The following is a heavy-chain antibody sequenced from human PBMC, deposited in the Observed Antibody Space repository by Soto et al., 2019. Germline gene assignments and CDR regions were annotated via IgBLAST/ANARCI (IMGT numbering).Heavy chain of an antibody. V-gene: IGHV4-31*03. J-gene: IGHJ5*02. CDR1: GGSISSGGYY. D-gene: IGHD3-10*01. Sequence: QVQLQESGPGLVKPSQTLSLTCTVSGGSISSGGYYWSWIRQHPGKGLEWIGYIYYSGSTYYNPSLKIRVTMSVDTSKNQFSLKLSSVTAADTAVSYCAREFRDYYGSGPHWFDPWGQGTLFTVSS. CDR3: AREFRDYYGSGPHWFDP. CDR2: IYYSGST.